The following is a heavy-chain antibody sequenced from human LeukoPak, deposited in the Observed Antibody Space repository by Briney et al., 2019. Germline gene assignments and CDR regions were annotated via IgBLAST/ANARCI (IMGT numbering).Heavy chain of an antibody. CDR2: ISAYNGNT. V-gene: IGHV1-18*01. CDR3: ARLSDTPAYYYSSGYYHIRY. J-gene: IGHJ4*02. Sequence: ASVKVSCKASGYTFTSYGISWVRQAPGQGLEWMGWISAYNGNTNYAQKLQGRVTMARDTSKSTAYMELNSLRSEDTAVYYCARLSDTPAYYYSSGYYHIRYWGQGTLLTVSS. CDR1: GYTFTSYG. D-gene: IGHD3-22*01.